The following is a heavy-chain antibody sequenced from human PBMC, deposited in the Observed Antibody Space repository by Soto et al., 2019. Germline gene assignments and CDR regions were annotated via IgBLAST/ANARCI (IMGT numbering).Heavy chain of an antibody. CDR3: ARDPYGTTEGYNWFDP. CDR1: GWSFRGYY. J-gene: IGHJ5*02. D-gene: IGHD1-1*01. Sequence: PSETLSLTCAVFGWSFRGYYWSWIRPPPGKGLEWIGEINHSGSTNYNPSLESRVTISVDTSKNQFSLKLSSVTAADTAVYYCARDPYGTTEGYNWFDPWGQGTLVTVSS. V-gene: IGHV4-34*01. CDR2: INHSGST.